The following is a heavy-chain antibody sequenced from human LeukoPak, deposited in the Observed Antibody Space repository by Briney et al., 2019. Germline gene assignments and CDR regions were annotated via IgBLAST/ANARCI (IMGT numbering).Heavy chain of an antibody. CDR1: GYRFTIYW. J-gene: IGHJ3*02. D-gene: IGHD2-2*02. CDR2: TYPGDSDT. V-gene: IGHV5-51*01. CDR3: ARPRAALYDAFDI. Sequence: GESLKISCKGSGYRFTIYWIGWVRQMPGKGLEWMGITYPGDSDTRYSPSFQGQVTISADKSISTAYLQWSSLKASDTAMYYCARPRAALYDAFDIWGQGTMVTVSS.